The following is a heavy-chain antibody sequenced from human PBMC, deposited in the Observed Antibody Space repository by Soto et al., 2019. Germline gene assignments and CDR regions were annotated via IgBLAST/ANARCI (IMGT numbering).Heavy chain of an antibody. D-gene: IGHD3-9*01. J-gene: IGHJ6*03. CDR1: GYTFPSYG. Sequence: GASVTVSCKASGYTFPSYGIIWVRQAPGQGLEWMGWISAYNGNTNYAQKLQGRVTMTTDTSTSTAYMELRSLRSDDTAVYYCARSILTGYPIPKYYYYMDVWGKGTTVTVSS. V-gene: IGHV1-18*01. CDR3: ARSILTGYPIPKYYYYMDV. CDR2: ISAYNGNT.